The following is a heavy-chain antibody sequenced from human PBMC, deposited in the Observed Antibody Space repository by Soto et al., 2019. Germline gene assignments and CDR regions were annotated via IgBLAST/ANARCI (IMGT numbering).Heavy chain of an antibody. J-gene: IGHJ6*02. Sequence: QVQLQQWGAGLLKPSETLSLTCAVYGGSFSGYYWSWIRQPPGKGLEWLGEINHSGSTNYNPSLKSRVTIPVDTSKNQFSLKLSAVTAADTAVYYCARHIVVVPSAIWMDYYYGMDVWGQGTTVTVSS. CDR3: ARHIVVVPSAIWMDYYYGMDV. CDR2: INHSGST. V-gene: IGHV4-34*01. D-gene: IGHD2-2*01. CDR1: GGSFSGYY.